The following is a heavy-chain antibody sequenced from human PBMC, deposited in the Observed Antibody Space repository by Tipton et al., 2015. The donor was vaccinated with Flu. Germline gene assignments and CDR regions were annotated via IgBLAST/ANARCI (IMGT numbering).Heavy chain of an antibody. CDR1: GFTFSSYG. CDR2: IWYDGSNK. CDR3: ARDFQGVPAARYYYYYGMDV. V-gene: IGHV3-33*01. J-gene: IGHJ6*02. Sequence: SLRLSCAASGFTFSSYGMHWVRQAPGKGLEWVAVIWYDGSNKYYADSVKGRFTISRDNSKNTLYLQMNSLRAEDTAVYYCARDFQGVPAARYYYYYGMDVWGQGTTVTVSS. D-gene: IGHD2-2*01.